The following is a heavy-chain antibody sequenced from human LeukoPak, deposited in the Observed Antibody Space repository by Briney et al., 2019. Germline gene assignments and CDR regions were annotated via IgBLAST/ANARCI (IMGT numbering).Heavy chain of an antibody. V-gene: IGHV3-21*01. CDR1: GFTFSSYT. CDR2: ISSSSTYI. Sequence: GGSLRLSCAASGFTFSSYTMNWVGQAPGKGLEWVSSISSSSTYIYYADSVKGRFTISRDYARNSLSLQMNSLRAEDTAVYYCARDKYGDYGLDYWGPGTLVTVSS. D-gene: IGHD4-17*01. CDR3: ARDKYGDYGLDY. J-gene: IGHJ4*02.